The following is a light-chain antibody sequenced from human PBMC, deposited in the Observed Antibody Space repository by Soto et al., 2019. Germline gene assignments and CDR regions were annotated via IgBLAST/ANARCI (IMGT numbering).Light chain of an antibody. Sequence: EIVLAQSPGTLSLSPGESATLSCRASQSVSSSFLAWYQQKAGQAPRLLIYGASRRATGIPDRFSGSGSGTDFTLTISRLEPADFAVYYCQQYVSSPLAFGQGTKVE. V-gene: IGKV3-20*01. CDR1: QSVSSSF. CDR2: GAS. J-gene: IGKJ1*01. CDR3: QQYVSSPLA.